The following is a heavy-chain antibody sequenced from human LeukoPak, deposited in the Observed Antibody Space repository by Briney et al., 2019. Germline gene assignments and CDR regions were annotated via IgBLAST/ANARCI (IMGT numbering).Heavy chain of an antibody. J-gene: IGHJ4*02. V-gene: IGHV3-23*01. D-gene: IGHD3-3*01. CDR1: GFTFSSYA. CDR2: ISGSGGST. CDR3: AKHYDFWSGCLYYFDY. Sequence: GGSLRLSCAASGFTFSSYAMSWVRQAPGKGLEWVSAISGSGGSTYYADSVKGRFTISRDNSKNTLYLQMNSLRAEDTAVYYCAKHYDFWSGCLYYFDYWGQGTLVTVSS.